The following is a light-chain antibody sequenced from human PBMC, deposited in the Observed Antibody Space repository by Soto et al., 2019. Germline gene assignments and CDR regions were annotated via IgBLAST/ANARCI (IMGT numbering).Light chain of an antibody. J-gene: IGLJ1*01. CDR3: SSYAGSNNFV. CDR2: EVS. V-gene: IGLV2-8*01. CDR1: SSDVGGYNY. Sequence: QSALTQPPSASGSPGQSGTISCTGTSSDVGGYNYVSWYQQHPGKAPKLMIYEVSERPSGVPDRFSGSKSSNTASLTVSGLQAEDGADYYCSSYAGSNNFVFGTGTKVTVL.